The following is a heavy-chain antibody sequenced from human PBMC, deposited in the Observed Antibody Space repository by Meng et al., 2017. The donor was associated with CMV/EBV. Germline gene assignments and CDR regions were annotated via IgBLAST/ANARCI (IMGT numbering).Heavy chain of an antibody. CDR1: GFTFSSYW. D-gene: IGHD2-2*01. J-gene: IGHJ6*02. CDR2: INSDGSST. V-gene: IGHV3-74*01. CDR3: ARDFRHCSSTSCPQGYYYYGMDV. Sequence: GESLKISCAASGFTFSSYWMHWVRQAPGKGLVWVSRINSDGSSTSYADSVKGRFTISRDNAKNTLYLQMNSLRAEDTAVYYCARDFRHCSSTSCPQGYYYYGMDVWGQGTTVTVSS.